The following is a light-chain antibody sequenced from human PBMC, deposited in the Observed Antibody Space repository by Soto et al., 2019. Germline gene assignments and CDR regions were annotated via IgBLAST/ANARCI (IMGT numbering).Light chain of an antibody. CDR1: YSLIHSDGDTY. CDR3: MQGTRWQWT. V-gene: IGKV2-30*02. Sequence: DVVMTQSPLSLPVTLGQPASISCRSSYSLIHSDGDTYLNWFQQRPGQSPRRLIYEVSNRDSGVADRCIGSRSGTDFTLKNSMMEADDVDIYSYMQGTRWQWTFGQGTEKENK. J-gene: IGKJ1*01. CDR2: EVS.